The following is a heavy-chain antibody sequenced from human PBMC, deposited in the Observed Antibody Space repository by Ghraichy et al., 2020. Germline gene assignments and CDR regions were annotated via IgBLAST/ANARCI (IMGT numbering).Heavy chain of an antibody. CDR2: IFHSGTT. Sequence: SETLSLTCTVSGGSISSSNYYWAWIRQPPEKGLEWIGSIFHSGTTYYNPSLKSRVTISVDTSKNQFSVKLSSVTAADTAVYYCARLFPSPPYYFYYAVDVWGQGTTVTVSS. CDR1: GGSISSSNYY. J-gene: IGHJ6*02. V-gene: IGHV4-39*01. D-gene: IGHD2/OR15-2a*01. CDR3: ARLFPSPPYYFYYAVDV.